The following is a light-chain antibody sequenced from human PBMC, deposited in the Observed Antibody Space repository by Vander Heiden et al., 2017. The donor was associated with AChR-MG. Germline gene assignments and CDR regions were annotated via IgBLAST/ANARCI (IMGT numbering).Light chain of an antibody. CDR2: DVT. V-gene: IGLV2-14*03. Sequence: QSALTQPAPVSGSPGQSITISCTGTSSDIGGYKYVSWYQQHPGKAPKLMIYDVTNRPSGVSNRFSGSKSGNTASLTIAGLQAEDEANYYCCSYTSTNALLFGGGTKLTVL. CDR3: CSYTSTNALL. CDR1: SSDIGGYKY. J-gene: IGLJ2*01.